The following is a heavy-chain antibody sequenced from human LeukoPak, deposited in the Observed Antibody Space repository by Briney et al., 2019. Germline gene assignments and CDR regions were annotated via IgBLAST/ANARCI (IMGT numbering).Heavy chain of an antibody. CDR3: ARDGTAPGLYFDS. V-gene: IGHV3-7*01. J-gene: IGHJ4*01. Sequence: PGGSLRLSRAVSGFTFTDYWMNWVRQAPGKGLEWVASIRQDGNEKSYMDAVKGRFTISRDNTRDSLYLQMSSLRVEDTAVYYCARDGTAPGLYFDSWGQGTLVTVSS. D-gene: IGHD6-13*01. CDR2: IRQDGNEK. CDR1: GFTFTDYW.